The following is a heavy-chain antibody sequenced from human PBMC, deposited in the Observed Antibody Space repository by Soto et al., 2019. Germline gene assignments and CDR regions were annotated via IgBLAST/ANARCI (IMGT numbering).Heavy chain of an antibody. Sequence: PSETLSLTCTVSGGSISSSSYYWGWIRQPPGKGLEWIGSIYYSGSTYYNPSLKSRVTISVDTSKNQFSLKLSSVTAADTAVYYCASQRSSWYGRDYYYYGMDVWGQGTTVTVSS. CDR3: ASQRSSWYGRDYYYYGMDV. V-gene: IGHV4-39*01. J-gene: IGHJ6*02. CDR1: GGSISSSSYY. D-gene: IGHD6-13*01. CDR2: IYYSGST.